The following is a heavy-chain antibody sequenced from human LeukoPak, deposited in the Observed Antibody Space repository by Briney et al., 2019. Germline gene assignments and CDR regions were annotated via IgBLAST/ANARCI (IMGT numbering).Heavy chain of an antibody. J-gene: IGHJ4*02. CDR2: IKSKTDGGTT. Sequence: GGSLRLSCAASGFTFSNAWMSWVRQAPGKGLEWVGRIKSKTDGGTTDYAAPVKGRFTISRDDSKNTLCLQMNSLKTEDTAVYYCTTDVVDTALDYWGQGTLVTVSS. CDR3: TTDVVDTALDY. D-gene: IGHD5-18*01. CDR1: GFTFSNAW. V-gene: IGHV3-15*01.